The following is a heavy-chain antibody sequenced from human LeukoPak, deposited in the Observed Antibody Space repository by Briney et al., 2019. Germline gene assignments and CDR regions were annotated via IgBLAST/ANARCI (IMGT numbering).Heavy chain of an antibody. CDR1: GFTFSSYA. CDR2: ISGRGGST. D-gene: IGHD3-10*01. J-gene: IGHJ4*02. V-gene: IGHV3-23*01. CDR3: AKASVLLWFGELLVFDY. Sequence: GGSLRLSCAASGFTFSSYAMSWVRQAPGKGLEWVSAISGRGGSTYYADSVKGRFTISRDNSKNTLYPQMNSLRAEDTAVYYCAKASVLLWFGELLVFDYWGQGTLVTVSS.